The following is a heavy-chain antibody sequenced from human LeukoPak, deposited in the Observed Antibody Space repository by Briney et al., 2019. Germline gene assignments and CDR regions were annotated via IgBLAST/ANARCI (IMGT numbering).Heavy chain of an antibody. CDR1: GFTFSDYY. D-gene: IGHD3-22*01. V-gene: IGHV3-11*01. J-gene: IGHJ3*02. CDR3: ARGSGGITMIVDDAFDI. Sequence: PGGSLRLSCAASGFTFSDYYMIWIRQAPGKGLEWVSYISHSGSSIFYADSVKGRFTISRDNAKNSLYLQMNSLRAEDTAVYYCARGSGGITMIVDDAFDIWGQGTMVTVSS. CDR2: ISHSGSSI.